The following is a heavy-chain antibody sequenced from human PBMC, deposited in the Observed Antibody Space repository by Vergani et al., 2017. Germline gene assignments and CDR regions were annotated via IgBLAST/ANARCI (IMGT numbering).Heavy chain of an antibody. CDR3: AQEELSGYSYGYPRALDY. Sequence: QVQLVESGGGVVQPGRSLRLSCAASGFTFSSYGMHWVRQAPGKGLEWVAVISYDGSNKYYADSVKGRFIISRDNSKNTLYLQMNSLRAEDTAVYYCAQEELSGYSYGYPRALDYWGQGTLVTVSS. CDR1: GFTFSSYG. CDR2: ISYDGSNK. V-gene: IGHV3-30*18. D-gene: IGHD5-18*01. J-gene: IGHJ4*02.